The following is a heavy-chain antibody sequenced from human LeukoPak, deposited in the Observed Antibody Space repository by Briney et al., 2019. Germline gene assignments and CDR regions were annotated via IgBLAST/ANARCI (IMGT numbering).Heavy chain of an antibody. CDR2: ISYDGSNK. D-gene: IGHD3-22*01. Sequence: SLTLTCCTSGITFRTHCLHLVRQAPGQGLEWVAVISYDGSNKYFADSVKGRFTISRDNSKNTLYLHMNSLRAEDTALYYCAADYYASGGPAGDWGQRILVTVSS. CDR1: GITFRTHC. J-gene: IGHJ4*02. CDR3: AADYYASGGPAGD. V-gene: IGHV3-30*03.